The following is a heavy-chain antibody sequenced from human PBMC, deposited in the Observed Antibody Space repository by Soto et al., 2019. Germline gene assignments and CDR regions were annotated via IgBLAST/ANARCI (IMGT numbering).Heavy chain of an antibody. D-gene: IGHD5-18*01. J-gene: IGHJ6*02. CDR3: AKDLIQLWGYYYGMDV. V-gene: IGHV3-23*01. CDR1: GFTFSSYA. Sequence: GGSLRLSCAASGFTFSSYAMSWVRQAPGKGLEWVSAISGSGGSTYYADSVKGRFTISRDNSKNTLYLQMNSLRAEDTAVYYCAKDLIQLWGYYYGMDVWGQGTTVTVSS. CDR2: ISGSGGST.